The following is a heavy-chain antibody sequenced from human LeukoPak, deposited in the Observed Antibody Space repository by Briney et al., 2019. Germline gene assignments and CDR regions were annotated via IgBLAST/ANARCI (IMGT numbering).Heavy chain of an antibody. V-gene: IGHV4-39*07. J-gene: IGHJ4*02. CDR2: INHSGST. Sequence: PSETLSLTCTVSGGSISSGGYYWSWIRQPPGKGLEWIGEINHSGSTNYNPSLKSRVTISVDTSKNQFSLKLSSVTAADTAVYYCARGHYYFDYWGQGTLVTVSS. CDR1: GGSISSGGYY. CDR3: ARGHYYFDY.